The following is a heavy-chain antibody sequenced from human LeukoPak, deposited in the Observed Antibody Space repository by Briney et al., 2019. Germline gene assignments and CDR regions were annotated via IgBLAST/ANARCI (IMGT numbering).Heavy chain of an antibody. J-gene: IGHJ4*02. D-gene: IGHD3/OR15-3a*01. CDR1: GYTFTSYD. V-gene: IGHV1-8*03. Sequence: VASVKVSCKASGYTFTSYDSNWVRQATGQGIEWMGWMNPNSGNTGYAQKFQGRVTITRNTSISTAYMELSSLRSEDTAVYYCARVGPSPYFDYWGQGTLVTVSS. CDR2: MNPNSGNT. CDR3: ARVGPSPYFDY.